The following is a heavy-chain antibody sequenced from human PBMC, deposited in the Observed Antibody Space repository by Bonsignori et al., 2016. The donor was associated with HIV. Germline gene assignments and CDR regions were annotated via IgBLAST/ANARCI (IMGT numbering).Heavy chain of an antibody. J-gene: IGHJ6*03. CDR3: ARAYSGHDLGTGYYYYMDV. D-gene: IGHD5-12*01. CDR2: ISSSSSYI. V-gene: IGHV3-21*01. Sequence: WIRQPPGKGLEWVSSISSSSSYIYYADSLKGRFTVSRDNAKNSLYLQMNSLRAEDTAVYYCARAYSGHDLGTGYYYYMDVWGKGTTVTVSS.